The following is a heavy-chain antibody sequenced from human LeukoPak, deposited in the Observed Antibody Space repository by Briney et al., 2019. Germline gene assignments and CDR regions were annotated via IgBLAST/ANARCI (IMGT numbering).Heavy chain of an antibody. CDR1: GLLLSTYW. CDR3: ARADYYGSGSYYREPLYYYYGMDV. V-gene: IGHV3-7*01. J-gene: IGHJ6*02. CDR2: IKQDGSDK. D-gene: IGHD3-10*01. Sequence: TGGPLTLSCAASGLLLSTYWMPWVRQAPGQGLEGVANIKQDGSDKFYVDSVKGRFTISRDNAKNSVYLQMNSLRAEDTAVYYCARADYYGSGSYYREPLYYYYGMDVWGQGTTVTVSS.